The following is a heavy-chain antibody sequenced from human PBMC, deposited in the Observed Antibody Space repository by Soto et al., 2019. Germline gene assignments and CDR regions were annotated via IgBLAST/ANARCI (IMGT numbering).Heavy chain of an antibody. J-gene: IGHJ3*01. CDR3: FRALRRLGVTLV. D-gene: IGHD3-9*01. V-gene: IGHV3-49*03. CDR2: IKSKTYGGAI. Sequence: GGSLRLSCTASGFNFGDYAMSWLRHAPGKGLEWVSFIKSKTYGGAIEYAAYVKGRFTISRDDSKSVAYLQMDSLKTEDTAVYYFFRALRRLGVTLVRGPGIMVTL. CDR1: GFNFGDYA.